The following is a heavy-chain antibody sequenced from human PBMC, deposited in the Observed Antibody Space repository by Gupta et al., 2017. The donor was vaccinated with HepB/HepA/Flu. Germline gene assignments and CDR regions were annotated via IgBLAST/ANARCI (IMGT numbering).Heavy chain of an antibody. CDR1: GFTFNDGY. V-gene: IGHV3-15*01. D-gene: IGHD3-9*01. CDR3: DRIGVFEW. J-gene: IGHJ4*02. Sequence: VQLVASGGGLVHPGWSLRLSCPASGFTFNDGYVSGVRQAPGKGPEWVGRIKSNTEGGTADYGAPVKGRVSRARAEAKNMLSRKRNSLKTGDTAGDDGDRIGVFEWWGQGTLVTVSS. CDR2: IKSNTEGGTA.